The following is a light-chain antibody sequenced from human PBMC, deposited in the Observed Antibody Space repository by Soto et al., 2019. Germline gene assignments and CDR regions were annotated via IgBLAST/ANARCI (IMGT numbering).Light chain of an antibody. Sequence: QSALTQPASLSGSPGQSMTISCTGTSSDIGGYNYVSWYQQHQGKAPKLMIYEVTHRPSGVSNRFSGSKSGTTASLTSSGLQAEDEADYYCSSYTSSSTLYVFGIGTKLTVL. J-gene: IGLJ1*01. V-gene: IGLV2-14*03. CDR1: SSDIGGYNY. CDR2: EVT. CDR3: SSYTSSSTLYV.